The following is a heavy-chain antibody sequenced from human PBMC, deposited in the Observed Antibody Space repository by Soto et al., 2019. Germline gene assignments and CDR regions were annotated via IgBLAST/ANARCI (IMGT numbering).Heavy chain of an antibody. V-gene: IGHV3-33*01. J-gene: IGHJ6*02. D-gene: IGHD3-10*02. CDR2: FWFDGSKT. Sequence: QVQLVESGGGVVQPGRSLRLSCAASGFSFTSYGIHWVRQAPGKGLEWVALFWFDGSKTYYADSVKGRFSVSRDNANSTLYLEMNSLRVDDTAVYYCARELLDCSGSRNFNYYGMDVCGQVTPVTVSS. CDR1: GFSFTSYG. CDR3: ARELLDCSGSRNFNYYGMDV.